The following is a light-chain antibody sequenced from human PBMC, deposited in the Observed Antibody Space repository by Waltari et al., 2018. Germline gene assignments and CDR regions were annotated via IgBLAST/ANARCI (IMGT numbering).Light chain of an antibody. CDR2: RND. Sequence: QSVLTQPPSASGTPGQRVTISCSGSSSTIGSNYVYWYQHLPGTAPKLLIYRNDQRPSGVPDRFAGSKSGTSASLAISELLSEDEADYYCVAWDDSLSATVFGGGTKLTVL. CDR3: VAWDDSLSATV. CDR1: SSTIGSNY. V-gene: IGLV1-47*01. J-gene: IGLJ3*02.